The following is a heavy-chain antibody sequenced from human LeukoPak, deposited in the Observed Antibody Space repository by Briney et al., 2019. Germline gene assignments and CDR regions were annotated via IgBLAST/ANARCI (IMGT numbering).Heavy chain of an antibody. V-gene: IGHV3-48*02. CDR3: AREDGGKADI. CDR1: GFTFSRYS. CDR2: ISSSNNTI. Sequence: GGSLRLSCAASGFTFSRYSMNWVRQAPGKGLEWVSYISSSNNTIDYADSVEGRFSISRDNAKNSLYLQMKSLRDEDTAVYYCAREDGGKADIWGQGTMVTVSS. D-gene: IGHD4-23*01. J-gene: IGHJ3*02.